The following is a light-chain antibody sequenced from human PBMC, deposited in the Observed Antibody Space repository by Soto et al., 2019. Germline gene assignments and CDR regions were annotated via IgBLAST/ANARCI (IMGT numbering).Light chain of an antibody. CDR1: SSDVGSYKY. CDR2: DVS. Sequence: QSALTQPASVSGSPGQSITISCTGTSSDVGSYKYVSWYQQHPGKAPKLMIYDVSNRPSGVSNRFSGSKSGNTASLTISGLRAEDEADDYCNSYTTSSTLVFGTGTKLTVL. J-gene: IGLJ1*01. CDR3: NSYTTSSTLV. V-gene: IGLV2-14*03.